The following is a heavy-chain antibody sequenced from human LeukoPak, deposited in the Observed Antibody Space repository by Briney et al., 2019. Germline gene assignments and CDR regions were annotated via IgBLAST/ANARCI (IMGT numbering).Heavy chain of an antibody. J-gene: IGHJ4*02. CDR2: ISGSGGST. CDR1: GFTFSSYA. D-gene: IGHD1-7*01. CDR3: AKVKGRGYNWNYYFDY. Sequence: GGSLRLSCAASGFTFSSYAMSWVRQAPGKGLEWVSAISGSGGSTYYADSVKGRFTISRDNSKNTLYLQMNSLRAEDTAVYYCAKVKGRGYNWNYYFDYWGQGTLVTVSS. V-gene: IGHV3-23*01.